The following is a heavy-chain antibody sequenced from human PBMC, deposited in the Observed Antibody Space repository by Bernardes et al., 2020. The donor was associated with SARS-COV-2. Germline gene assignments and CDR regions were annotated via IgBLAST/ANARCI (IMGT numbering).Heavy chain of an antibody. CDR2: INTDGSST. CDR3: ASHYSSGWDFDY. V-gene: IGHV3-74*01. CDR1: GFTFSSYW. J-gene: IGHJ4*02. D-gene: IGHD6-19*01. Sequence: GGTLRLSCAASGFTFSSYWMHWVRKAPGKGLVWVSQINTDGSSTTYADSVKGRFTISRDNAYNTLYLQMNSLGVDDTAVYYCASHYSSGWDFDYWGQGTLLTVS.